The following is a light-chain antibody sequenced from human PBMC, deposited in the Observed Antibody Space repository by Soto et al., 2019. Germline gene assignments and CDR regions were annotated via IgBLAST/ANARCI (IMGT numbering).Light chain of an antibody. CDR2: AAS. Sequence: DIQMTQSPSSLSASVGDRVTITCRASQGISNYLAWYQQKPGKVPKLLIYAASTLQSGVSSRFSGSGSGTDFTLTIRSLQPEDVATYYCQKYNSAPWTFGQGTKVEIK. J-gene: IGKJ1*01. CDR1: QGISNY. V-gene: IGKV1-27*01. CDR3: QKYNSAPWT.